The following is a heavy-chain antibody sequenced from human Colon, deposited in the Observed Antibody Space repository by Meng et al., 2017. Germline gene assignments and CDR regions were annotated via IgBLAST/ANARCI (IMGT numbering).Heavy chain of an antibody. CDR3: ARCQLANRGWFDS. J-gene: IGHJ5*01. V-gene: IGHV1-46*01. Sequence: QVQLVQSGAEVKKPGVSVKVSCKASGYTFSNYYIHWVRQAPGQGLEWVGIINPNGGATSYAQKFRGRVTMTRDSSTSTVYMELSSLRSEDTAVYFCARCQLANRGWFDSWGQGTLVTVSS. D-gene: IGHD2/OR15-2a*01. CDR1: GYTFSNYY. CDR2: INPNGGAT.